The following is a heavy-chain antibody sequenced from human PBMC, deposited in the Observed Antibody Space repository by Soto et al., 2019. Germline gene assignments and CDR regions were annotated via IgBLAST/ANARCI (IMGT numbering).Heavy chain of an antibody. CDR1: GFTFSRYS. CDR3: ARANGGGWCGHHHSYSMDV. D-gene: IGHD1-1*01. V-gene: IGHV3-21*01. CDR2: ISSSSSYI. J-gene: IGHJ6*02. Sequence: GGSLRLCCAASGFTFSRYSMNWGRQAPGKGLEWVSSISSSSSYIYYADSVKGRFTISRDNAKNSLYLQMNSLRAEDTAVYYCARANGGGWCGHHHSYSMDVPGPAPSLTLS.